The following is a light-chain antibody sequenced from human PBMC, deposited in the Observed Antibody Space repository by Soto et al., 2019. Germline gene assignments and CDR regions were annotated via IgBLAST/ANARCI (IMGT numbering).Light chain of an antibody. V-gene: IGKV4-1*01. Sequence: DIVMTQSPDSLALSLGERATINCRSSQSVLDSSNNKNYLAWYQHKPGQPPRLLVDWASTREFGVPDRFSGSGSGTDFTLTISSLQAEDFAVYYCQQYNNWPPLTFGGGTKVDIK. CDR3: QQYNNWPPLT. J-gene: IGKJ4*01. CDR1: QSVLDSSNNKNY. CDR2: WAS.